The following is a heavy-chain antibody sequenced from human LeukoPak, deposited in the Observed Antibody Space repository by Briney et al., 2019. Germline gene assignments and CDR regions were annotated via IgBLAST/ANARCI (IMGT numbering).Heavy chain of an antibody. CDR2: IYYSGST. D-gene: IGHD3-3*01. V-gene: IGHV4-31*03. CDR1: GGSIGSGGYY. Sequence: SETLSLTCTVSGGSIGSGGYYWSWIRQHPGKGLEWIGYIYYSGSTYYNPSLKSRVTISVDTSKNQFSLKLSSVTAADTAVYYCARELSITIFGVGKNWFDPWGQGTLVTVSS. J-gene: IGHJ5*02. CDR3: ARELSITIFGVGKNWFDP.